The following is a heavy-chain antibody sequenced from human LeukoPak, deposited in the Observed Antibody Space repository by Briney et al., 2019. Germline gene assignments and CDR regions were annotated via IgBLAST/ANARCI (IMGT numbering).Heavy chain of an antibody. Sequence: SETLSLTCTVSGGSISSSYWSWIRQPAGRGLEWIGRIYTSGSPNYNPSLKSRVTMSVDTSKNQFSLKLNSVTAADTAVYYCARGRSGSWYALDIWGQGTMVTVSS. V-gene: IGHV4-4*07. CDR2: IYTSGSP. J-gene: IGHJ3*02. CDR3: ARGRSGSWYALDI. D-gene: IGHD6-13*01. CDR1: GGSISSSY.